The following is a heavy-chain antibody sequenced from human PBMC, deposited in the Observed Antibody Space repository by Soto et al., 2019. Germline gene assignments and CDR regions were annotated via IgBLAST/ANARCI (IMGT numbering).Heavy chain of an antibody. CDR3: ATYRRDSSSWNY. J-gene: IGHJ4*02. CDR2: IIPIFGTA. V-gene: IGHV1-69*12. D-gene: IGHD6-13*01. Sequence: QVQLVQSGAEVKKPGSSVKVSCKASGGTFSSYAISWVRQAPGQGLEWMGGIIPIFGTANYAQKFQGRVXIXAXXSTSTAYMELSSLRSEDTAVYYCATYRRDSSSWNYWGQGTLVTVSS. CDR1: GGTFSSYA.